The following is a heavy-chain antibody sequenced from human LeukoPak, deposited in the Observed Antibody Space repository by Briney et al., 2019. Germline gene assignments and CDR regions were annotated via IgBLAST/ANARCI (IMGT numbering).Heavy chain of an antibody. V-gene: IGHV4-38-2*01. CDR2: IYHSGST. J-gene: IGHJ5*02. CDR3: ARGLVVVAATRWFDP. Sequence: SETLSLTCAVSGYSISSGYDWGWIRQPPGKGLEWIGSIYHSGSTYYNPSLKSRVTISVDTSKNQFSLKLSSVTAADTAVYYCARGLVVVAATRWFDPWGQGTLVTVSS. CDR1: GYSISSGYD. D-gene: IGHD2-15*01.